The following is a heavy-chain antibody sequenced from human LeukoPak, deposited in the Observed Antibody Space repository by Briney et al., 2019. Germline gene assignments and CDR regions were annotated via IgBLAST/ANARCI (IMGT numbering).Heavy chain of an antibody. CDR2: IKHDGSEE. Sequence: GGSLRLSCAASGFTFSSYWMSWVRQAPGRGLEWVANIKHDGSEEYYVDSVRGRFSISRDNAKNSLYLQMKNMRAVDTAVYYCVRGFFWFWGQGTQVTVSS. CDR3: VRGFFWF. V-gene: IGHV3-7*04. CDR1: GFTFSSYW. D-gene: IGHD3-3*01. J-gene: IGHJ4*02.